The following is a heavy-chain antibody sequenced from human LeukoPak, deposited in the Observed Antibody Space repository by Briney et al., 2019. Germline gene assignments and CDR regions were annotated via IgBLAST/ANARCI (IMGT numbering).Heavy chain of an antibody. D-gene: IGHD2-21*02. CDR2: INWDDDK. V-gene: IGHV2-70*04. CDR1: GFSLSTMGMR. CDR3: ARTLAYCGIDCYYFDS. J-gene: IGHJ4*02. Sequence: SGPALVKPPQTLTLTCTFSGFSLSTMGMRVSWIRQSPGKALEWLALINWDDDKFYTTSLKTRLTISKDASKNQVVLTMTNVDPMDTATYYCARTLAYCGIDCYYFDSWGQGTLVVVSS.